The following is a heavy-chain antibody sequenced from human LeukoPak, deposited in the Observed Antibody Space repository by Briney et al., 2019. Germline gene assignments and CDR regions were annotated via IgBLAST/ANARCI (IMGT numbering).Heavy chain of an antibody. V-gene: IGHV3-74*01. Sequence: PGGSLRLSCAASGFTFSDYWMHWVRQAPGKGLVWVSRINPDGTSTYYADSVKGRFTISRGNAKSTLYLQMNSLRGEDTAVYYCLNTGRRSYGGDSAGIWGQGTMVTVSS. CDR2: INPDGTST. J-gene: IGHJ3*02. D-gene: IGHD2-21*01. CDR1: GFTFSDYW. CDR3: LNTGRRSYGGDSAGI.